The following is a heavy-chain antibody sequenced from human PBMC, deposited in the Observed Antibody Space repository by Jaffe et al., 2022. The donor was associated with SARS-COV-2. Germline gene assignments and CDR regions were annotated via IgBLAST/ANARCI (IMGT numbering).Heavy chain of an antibody. CDR2: IGGSGGST. CDR1: GFSFSNYA. Sequence: EVQLLESGGGLVQPGGSLRLFCAASGFSFSNYAMSWVRQAPGKGLEWVSGIGGSGGSTYYADSVKGRFTISRENSKNTLYLQMNSLRAEDTAVYYCAKDGLYYYDSGGYYQRFDQWGQGTLVTVSS. CDR3: AKDGLYYYDSGGYYQRFDQ. V-gene: IGHV3-23*01. D-gene: IGHD3-22*01. J-gene: IGHJ4*02.